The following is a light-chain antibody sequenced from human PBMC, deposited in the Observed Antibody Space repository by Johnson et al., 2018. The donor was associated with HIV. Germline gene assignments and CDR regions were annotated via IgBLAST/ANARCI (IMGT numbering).Light chain of an antibody. CDR2: ENN. CDR1: RSNIGNNY. V-gene: IGLV1-51*02. CDR3: GTWDSSLSVV. Sequence: QSVLTQPPSVSAAPGQKVTISCSGSRSNIGNNYVSWYQQLPGTAPKLLIYENNKRPSGIPDRFSGSKSGTSATLGITGLQTWDEADYYCGTWDSSLSVVFGTGTKVTVL. J-gene: IGLJ1*01.